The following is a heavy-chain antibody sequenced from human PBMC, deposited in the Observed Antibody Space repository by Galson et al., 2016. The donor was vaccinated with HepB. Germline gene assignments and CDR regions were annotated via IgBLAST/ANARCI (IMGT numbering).Heavy chain of an antibody. CDR2: IYYSGST. D-gene: IGHD1-26*01. Sequence: SETLSLTCTVSGGSMTTYSWSWIRQPPGKGLEWIGSIYYSGSTNYNPSLKSRATISVDTSKNQFSLRLSPVTAADTAVYYCARIDYSGTRFDPWGQGTLVTVSS. V-gene: IGHV4-59*01. CDR1: GGSMTTYS. J-gene: IGHJ5*02. CDR3: ARIDYSGTRFDP.